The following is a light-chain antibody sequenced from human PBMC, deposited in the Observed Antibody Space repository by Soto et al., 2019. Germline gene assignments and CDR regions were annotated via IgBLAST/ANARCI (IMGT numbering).Light chain of an antibody. CDR3: LLYYGGAHLV. J-gene: IGLJ7*01. Sequence: QAVVTQEPSLTVSPGGTVTLTCASNTGAVTSGNYPSWFQQKPGQPPRTLIYTTNSRHSWTPARFSGSLLGGKATLTLSGVQPEDEADCYCLLYYGGAHLVFGGGTQLTVL. CDR2: TTN. CDR1: TGAVTSGNY. V-gene: IGLV7-43*01.